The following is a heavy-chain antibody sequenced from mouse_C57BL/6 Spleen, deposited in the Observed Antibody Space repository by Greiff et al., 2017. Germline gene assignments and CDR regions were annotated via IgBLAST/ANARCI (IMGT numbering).Heavy chain of an antibody. D-gene: IGHD2-1*01. CDR2: IHPSDSDT. J-gene: IGHJ2*01. CDR1: GYTFTSYW. CDR3: AIGIYYGNYVGY. Sequence: VKLVESGAELVKPGASVKVSCKASGYTFTSYWMHWVKQRPGQGLEWIGRIHPSDSDTNYTQKFKGKATLTVDKSSSTAYMQLSSLTSEDSAVYYCAIGIYYGNYVGYWGQGTTLTVSS. V-gene: IGHV1-74*01.